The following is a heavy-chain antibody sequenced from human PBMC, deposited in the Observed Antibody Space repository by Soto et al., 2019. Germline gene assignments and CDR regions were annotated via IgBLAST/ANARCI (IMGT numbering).Heavy chain of an antibody. Sequence: PSETLSLTCTVSGGSISSSSYYWGWIRQPPGKGLEWIGSIYYSGSTYYNPSLKSRVTISVDTSKNQFSLKLSSVTAADTAVYYCARPHSSSWCWWFDPWGQGTLVTVSS. CDR3: ARPHSSSWCWWFDP. D-gene: IGHD6-13*01. CDR1: GGSISSSSYY. CDR2: IYYSGST. J-gene: IGHJ5*02. V-gene: IGHV4-39*01.